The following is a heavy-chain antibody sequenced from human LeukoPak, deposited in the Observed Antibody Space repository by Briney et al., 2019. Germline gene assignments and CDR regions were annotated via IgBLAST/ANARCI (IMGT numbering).Heavy chain of an antibody. Sequence: ASVKVSCKASGYTFTGYYMQWVRQAPGQGIEGMGGINPNSGGRNYAQKFQGRVTINRDRYISTAYMELSRLRSDDTAVYYCAGGEYVFEAFDIWGQGTMVTVSS. J-gene: IGHJ3*02. CDR3: AGGEYVFEAFDI. CDR1: GYTFTGYY. CDR2: INPNSGGR. D-gene: IGHD2/OR15-2a*01. V-gene: IGHV1-2*02.